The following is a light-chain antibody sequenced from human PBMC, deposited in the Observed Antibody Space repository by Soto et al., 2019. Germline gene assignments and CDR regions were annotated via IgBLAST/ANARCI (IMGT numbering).Light chain of an antibody. V-gene: IGKV3-11*01. CDR2: DAS. Sequence: ESVLTQSPGTLSLSPGERATLSCRASQSVSSAFLAWYQHKPGQAPRLLIYDASSRAAGVPSRVRGSGSGADFSLTIVSLEPEDSAIYYCQHRSGWWTFGQGTKV. J-gene: IGKJ1*01. CDR3: QHRSGWWT. CDR1: QSVSSAF.